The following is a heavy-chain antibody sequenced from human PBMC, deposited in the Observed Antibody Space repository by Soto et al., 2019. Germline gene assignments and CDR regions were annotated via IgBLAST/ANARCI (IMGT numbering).Heavy chain of an antibody. CDR2: IHGSGGAT. D-gene: IGHD1-1*01. Sequence: PGGSLRLSCVASGFTFSNYAMSWVRQAPGKGLGWVSSIHGSGGATYHADSVKGRFTISRDNSKNTLYLQMNSLRAEDTAVYYCAKELVDYWGQGTLVTVSS. CDR1: GFTFSNYA. CDR3: AKELVDY. J-gene: IGHJ4*02. V-gene: IGHV3-23*01.